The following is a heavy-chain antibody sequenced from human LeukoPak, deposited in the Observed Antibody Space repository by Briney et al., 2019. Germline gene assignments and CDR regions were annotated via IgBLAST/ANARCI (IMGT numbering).Heavy chain of an antibody. V-gene: IGHV3-66*01. Sequence: AGGSLRLSCAASGFTVSSNYMSWVRQAPGKGLEWVSVTYSGGSTYYADSVKGRFTISRDNSKNTLYLQMNSLSAEDTAVYYCARDGDYDSSGYYYLPDYWGQGTLVTVSS. J-gene: IGHJ4*02. CDR1: GFTVSSNY. CDR3: ARDGDYDSSGYYYLPDY. CDR2: TYSGGST. D-gene: IGHD3-22*01.